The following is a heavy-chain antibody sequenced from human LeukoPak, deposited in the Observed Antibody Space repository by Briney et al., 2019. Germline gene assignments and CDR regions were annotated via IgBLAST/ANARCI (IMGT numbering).Heavy chain of an antibody. Sequence: GGSLKITCKGSGYSFTSYWIGWVRPMPGKGLEWMGIIYPSDSDTRYSPSFQGQVTISADKSISTGYLQWSSLKASDTAMYYCARRADDYNFADYWGQGTLVTVSS. J-gene: IGHJ4*02. CDR2: IYPSDSDT. CDR1: GYSFTSYW. CDR3: ARRADDYNFADY. D-gene: IGHD5-24*01. V-gene: IGHV5-51*01.